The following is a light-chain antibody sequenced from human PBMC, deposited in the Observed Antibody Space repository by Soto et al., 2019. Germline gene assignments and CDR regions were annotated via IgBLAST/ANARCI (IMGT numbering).Light chain of an antibody. CDR2: DAS. CDR1: QDINDY. CDR3: QQYNSHRT. Sequence: IQLTQSPSSLSASVGDRVTIACRASQDINDYLAWYQQKPGKSPKVLIYDASTLESGVPSRFSGSGSGTQFTLTISGLQPDDFATYFCQQYNSHRTFGQGTKVDIK. J-gene: IGKJ1*01. V-gene: IGKV1-5*01.